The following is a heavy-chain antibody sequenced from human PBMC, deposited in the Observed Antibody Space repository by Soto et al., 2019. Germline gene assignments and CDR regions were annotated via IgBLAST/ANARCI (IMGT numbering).Heavy chain of an antibody. J-gene: IGHJ5*02. Sequence: ASVKVSCKASGYTFTGYYMHWVRQAPGQGLEWMGWINPNSGGTNYAQKFQGWVTMTRDTSISTAYMELSSLRSEDTAVYYCARGASVVSIVVVVAATPAPYNWFDPWGQGTLVTVSS. V-gene: IGHV1-2*04. CDR2: INPNSGGT. D-gene: IGHD2-15*01. CDR3: ARGASVVSIVVVVAATPAPYNWFDP. CDR1: GYTFTGYY.